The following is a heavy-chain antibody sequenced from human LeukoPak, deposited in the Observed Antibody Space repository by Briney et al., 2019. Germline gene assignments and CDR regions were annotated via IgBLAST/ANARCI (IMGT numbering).Heavy chain of an antibody. CDR3: ARESAGVGADYGMDV. V-gene: IGHV3-53*01. D-gene: IGHD1-26*01. CDR1: GFTFSSYA. J-gene: IGHJ6*02. CDR2: IYSGGST. Sequence: GGSLRLSCAASGFTFSSYAMSWVRQAPGKGLEWVSVIYSGGSTYYADSVKGRFTISRDNSKNTLYLQMNSLRAEDTAVYYCARESAGVGADYGMDVWGQGTTVTVSS.